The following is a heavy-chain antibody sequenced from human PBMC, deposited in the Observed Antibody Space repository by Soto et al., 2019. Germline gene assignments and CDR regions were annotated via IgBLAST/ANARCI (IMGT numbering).Heavy chain of an antibody. J-gene: IGHJ4*02. Sequence: QVQLQESGPGLVKPSQTLSLTCTVSGGSISSGGYYWSWIRQHPGKGLEWIGYIYYSGSTYYNPSLKSRVTISVDTSKNQFSLKLSSVTAADTAVYYCARDEGGRDGYNLYSFDYWGQGTLVTVSS. CDR1: GGSISSGGYY. CDR3: ARDEGGRDGYNLYSFDY. D-gene: IGHD5-12*01. CDR2: IYYSGST. V-gene: IGHV4-31*03.